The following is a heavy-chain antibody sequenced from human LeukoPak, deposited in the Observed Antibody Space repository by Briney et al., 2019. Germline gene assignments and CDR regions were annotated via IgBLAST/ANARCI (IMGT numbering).Heavy chain of an antibody. Sequence: GGSLRLSCAASGFTFSSYGMHWVRQAPGKGLEWVAVISYDGSNKYYADSVKGRFTISRDNSKNTLYLQMNSLRAEDTAVYYCAKGVLSYCSGGSCLADAFDIWGQGTMVTVSS. J-gene: IGHJ3*02. D-gene: IGHD2-15*01. V-gene: IGHV3-30*18. CDR3: AKGVLSYCSGGSCLADAFDI. CDR2: ISYDGSNK. CDR1: GFTFSSYG.